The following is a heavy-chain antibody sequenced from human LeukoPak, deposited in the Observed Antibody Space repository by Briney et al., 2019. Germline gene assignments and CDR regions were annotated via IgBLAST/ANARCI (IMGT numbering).Heavy chain of an antibody. D-gene: IGHD5-18*01. CDR1: GFTFFSYS. Sequence: PGGSLRLSCAASGFTFFSYSMNWARQAPGKGLEWVSSISSSSSSISYADSVKGRFTISRDNAKNSLYLQMNSLRAEDTAGYFFSRGLVSLVGYTYGYIDYWGQGTLVNVYS. V-gene: IGHV3-21*01. CDR3: SRGLVSLVGYTYGYIDY. J-gene: IGHJ4*02. CDR2: ISSSSSSI.